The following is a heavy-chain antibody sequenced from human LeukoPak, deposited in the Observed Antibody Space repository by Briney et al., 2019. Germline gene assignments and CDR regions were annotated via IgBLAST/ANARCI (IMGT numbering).Heavy chain of an antibody. CDR1: GFTFSSYA. CDR2: ISYGGSNK. J-gene: IGHJ3*02. V-gene: IGHV3-30*04. CDR3: AREGYSSSWYGAFDI. Sequence: GGSLRLSCAASGFTFSSYAMHWVRQAPGKGLEWVAVISYGGSNKYYADSVKGRFTISRDNSKNTLYLQMNSLRAEDTAVYYCAREGYSSSWYGAFDIWGQGTMVTVSS. D-gene: IGHD6-13*01.